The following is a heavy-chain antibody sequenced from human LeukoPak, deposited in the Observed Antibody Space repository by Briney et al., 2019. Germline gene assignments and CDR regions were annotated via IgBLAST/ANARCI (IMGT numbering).Heavy chain of an antibody. V-gene: IGHV3-23*01. J-gene: IGHJ4*02. D-gene: IGHD3-10*01. CDR3: AKYRGFGDSYDS. CDR2: IGGSGGST. Sequence: QPGGSLRLSCAASGFTFSSYAMSWVRPAPGKGLEWVSSIGGSGGSTYYADSVKGRSTISRDTSKNTLYLQMNSLRAEDTAVYYCAKYRGFGDSYDSWGQGTLVTVSS. CDR1: GFTFSSYA.